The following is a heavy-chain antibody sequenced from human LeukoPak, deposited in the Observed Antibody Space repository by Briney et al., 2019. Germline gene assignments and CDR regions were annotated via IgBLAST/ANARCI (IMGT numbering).Heavy chain of an antibody. Sequence: SETLSLTCTVSGGSISSSSYYWGWIRQPPGKGLEWIGSIYYSGSTYYNPSLKSRVTISVDTSKNQFSLKLSSVTAADTAVYYCARDRSLWSGYAVFDYWGQGTLVTVSS. CDR1: GGSISSSSYY. CDR2: IYYSGST. D-gene: IGHD3-3*01. V-gene: IGHV4-39*07. J-gene: IGHJ4*02. CDR3: ARDRSLWSGYAVFDY.